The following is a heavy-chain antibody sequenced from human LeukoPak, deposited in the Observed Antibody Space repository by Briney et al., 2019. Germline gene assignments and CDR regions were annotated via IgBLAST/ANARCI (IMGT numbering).Heavy chain of an antibody. Sequence: PSATLSLTCTVSGGSFSSYYWSWIRQPPGKGLECIGYIYNSGSTNYNPSLKSRVSISVDTSKNQFSLKLSSVTAADTAVYYCARSAIDAFDIWGQGTMVTVSS. CDR1: GGSFSSYY. D-gene: IGHD6-25*01. V-gene: IGHV4-59*08. CDR3: ARSAIDAFDI. CDR2: IYNSGST. J-gene: IGHJ3*02.